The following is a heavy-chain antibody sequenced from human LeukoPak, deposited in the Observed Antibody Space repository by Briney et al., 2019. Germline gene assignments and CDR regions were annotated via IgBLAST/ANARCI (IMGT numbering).Heavy chain of an antibody. CDR3: ARCIAVAGTVREYYFDY. V-gene: IGHV4-38-2*02. CDR1: GGSISSYY. CDR2: IYHSGST. J-gene: IGHJ4*02. Sequence: PSETLSLTCTVSGGSISSYYWGWIRQPPGKGLEWIGSIYHSGSTYYNPSLKSRVTISVDTSKNQFSLKLSSVTAADTAVYYCARCIAVAGTVREYYFDYWGQGTLVTVSS. D-gene: IGHD6-19*01.